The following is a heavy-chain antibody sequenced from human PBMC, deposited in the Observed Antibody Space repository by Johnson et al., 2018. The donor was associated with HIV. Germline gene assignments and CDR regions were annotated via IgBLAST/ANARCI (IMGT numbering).Heavy chain of an antibody. J-gene: IGHJ3*02. V-gene: IGHV3-30*03. CDR1: GFTFSSYD. CDR2: ASSADRGN. CDR3: AREQYGGNSNAGDGFDI. Sequence: QVQLVESGGGLVQPGGSLSLSCAASGFTFSSYDMHWVRQATGAGLAWVATASSADRGNHYTDSVKGRFPISRDNSKNALYLQVNRLRAEDTAVYYWAREQYGGNSNAGDGFDIWGQGTMVTVSS. D-gene: IGHD4-23*01.